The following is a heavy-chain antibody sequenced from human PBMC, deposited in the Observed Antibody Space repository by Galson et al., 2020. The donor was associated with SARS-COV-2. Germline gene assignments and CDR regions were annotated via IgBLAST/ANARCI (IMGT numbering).Heavy chain of an antibody. J-gene: IGHJ4*02. D-gene: IGHD6-13*01. V-gene: IGHV5-10-1*01. CDR1: GYSFTSYW. CDR2: IDPSDSYT. CDR3: ARHCPGLREQLSYFSWADDY. Sequence: GESLKISCKGSGYSFTSYWISWVRQMPGKGLEWMGRIDPSDSYTNYSPSFQGHVTISADKSISTAYLQWSSLKASDTAMYYCARHCPGLREQLSYFSWADDYWGQGTLVTVSS.